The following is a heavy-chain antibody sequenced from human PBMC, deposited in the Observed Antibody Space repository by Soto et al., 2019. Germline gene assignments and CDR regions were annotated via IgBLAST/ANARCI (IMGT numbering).Heavy chain of an antibody. J-gene: IGHJ4*02. CDR2: IYYSGST. V-gene: IGHV4-59*01. Sequence: QVQLQESGPGLVKPSETLSLTCTVSGGSISSYYWSWIRQPLGNGLEWIGYIYYSGSTNYNPSLKSRVTISVDTSKNQFSLKLSSVTAADTAVYYCARVGVYCGGDCYLHYFDYWGQGTLVTVSS. CDR3: ARVGVYCGGDCYLHYFDY. D-gene: IGHD2-21*01. CDR1: GGSISSYY.